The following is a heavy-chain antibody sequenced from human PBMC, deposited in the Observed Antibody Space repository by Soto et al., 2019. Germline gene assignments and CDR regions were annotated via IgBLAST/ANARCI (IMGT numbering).Heavy chain of an antibody. CDR1: GNSISSSNW. Sequence: QVQLQESGPGLVKPSGTLSLNCAVSGNSISSSNWWSWVRQPPGKGLEWIGEIYHSGSTNYNPSLKSRVTILVDKSKNQFSLKLSSMTAADTAVYYCARYTYGVVRSFDYWGQGTLVTVSS. D-gene: IGHD5-18*01. CDR2: IYHSGST. V-gene: IGHV4-4*02. J-gene: IGHJ4*02. CDR3: ARYTYGVVRSFDY.